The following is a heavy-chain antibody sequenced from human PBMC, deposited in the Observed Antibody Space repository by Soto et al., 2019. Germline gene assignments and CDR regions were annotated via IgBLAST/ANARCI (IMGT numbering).Heavy chain of an antibody. CDR1: GFTFSSYG. CDR3: ARDLPRWGGAFDF. Sequence: QVQLVESGGGVVQPGRSLRLSCAASGFTFSSYGMHWVRQAPGKGLEWVAVLWYDGSNKYYADSVKGGFTISRDNSKNTLYVQMNSPSAEATAVYYCARDLPRWGGAFDFWGQGTMVTVSS. J-gene: IGHJ3*01. CDR2: LWYDGSNK. D-gene: IGHD7-27*01. V-gene: IGHV3-33*01.